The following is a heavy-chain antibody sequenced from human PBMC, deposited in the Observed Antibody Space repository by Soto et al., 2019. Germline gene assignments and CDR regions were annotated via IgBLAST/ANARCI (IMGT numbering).Heavy chain of an antibody. J-gene: IGHJ4*02. CDR2: IDSSGNVR. D-gene: IGHD2-15*01. V-gene: IGHV3-48*01. CDR1: GFTFSAID. Sequence: EVELVESGGDLVQPGGSLRLSCAASGFTFSAIDMNWVRQAPGKGLEWVSFIDSSGNVRHYEDSVKGRFTNASDNAQSSLYMQMVAVGVADKSLYSCLRDPEVRYDFDHWGRGTLVTVSP. CDR3: LRDPEVRYDFDH.